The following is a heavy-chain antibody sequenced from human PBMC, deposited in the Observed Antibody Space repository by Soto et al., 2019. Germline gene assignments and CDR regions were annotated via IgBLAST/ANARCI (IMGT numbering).Heavy chain of an antibody. CDR1: VGTFSSYA. J-gene: IGHJ4*02. D-gene: IGHD1-26*01. Sequence: GASVKVSCKACVGTFSSYAISWVRQAPGQGLEWMGGIIPIFGTANYAQKFQGRVTITADESTSTAYMELSSLRSEDTAVYYCARGRIVVASTATIRDFDYWGQGTLVTVSS. CDR3: ARGRIVVASTATIRDFDY. CDR2: IIPIFGTA. V-gene: IGHV1-69*13.